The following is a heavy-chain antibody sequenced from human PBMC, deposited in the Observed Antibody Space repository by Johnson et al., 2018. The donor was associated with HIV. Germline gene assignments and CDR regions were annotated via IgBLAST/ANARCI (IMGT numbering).Heavy chain of an antibody. D-gene: IGHD3-22*01. V-gene: IGHV3-30*04. CDR3: AKGDDYYDSSGYYRQGAFDI. CDR1: GFTFSSYP. J-gene: IGHJ3*02. Sequence: QVQLVESGGGVVQPGRSLRLSCAASGFTFSSYPMHWVRQAPGKGLPWVAVISYAGSIKYYGYSVTGRFTISRYNPKNTLYLQMNSLRVEDTAVYYCAKGDDYYDSSGYYRQGAFDIWGQGTMVTVSS. CDR2: ISYAGSIK.